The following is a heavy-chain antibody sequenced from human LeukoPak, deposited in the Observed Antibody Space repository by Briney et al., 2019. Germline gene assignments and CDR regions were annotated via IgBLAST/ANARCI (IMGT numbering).Heavy chain of an antibody. V-gene: IGHV4-39*07. CDR1: GGSISSSSYY. D-gene: IGHD6-13*01. CDR3: ARDQSSAYSSSWYRGDYYYYGMDV. J-gene: IGHJ6*02. Sequence: SETLSLTCTVSGGSISSSSYYWGWIRQPPGKGLEWIGSIYYSGSTYYNPSLKSRVTISVDTSKNQFSLKMSSVTAADTAVYYGARDQSSAYSSSWYRGDYYYYGMDVWGQGTTVTVSS. CDR2: IYYSGST.